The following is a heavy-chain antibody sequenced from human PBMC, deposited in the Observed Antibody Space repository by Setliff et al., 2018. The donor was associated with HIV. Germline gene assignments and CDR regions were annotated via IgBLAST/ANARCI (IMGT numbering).Heavy chain of an antibody. CDR1: GGSISSSSYY. CDR3: VRGSRGYSYAYYYYYMDV. Sequence: PSETLSLTCTVSGGSISSSSYYWGWIRQPPGKGLEWIGSIYYSGSTYYNPSLKSRVTISVDTSKNQFSLKLSSVTAADTAVYYCVRGSRGYSYAYYYYYMDVWGKGTTVTVSS. CDR2: IYYSGST. J-gene: IGHJ6*03. D-gene: IGHD5-18*01. V-gene: IGHV4-39*01.